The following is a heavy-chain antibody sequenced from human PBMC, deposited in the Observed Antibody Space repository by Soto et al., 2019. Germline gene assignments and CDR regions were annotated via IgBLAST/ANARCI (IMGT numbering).Heavy chain of an antibody. Sequence: QVQLVQSGAEVKKPGSSVKVSCKASGGTFSRYAISWVRQAPGQGLAWMGGIIPIFGTANYAQKFQGRVTITADESTSTAYMELSSLRSEDTAVYYCARDSSSNGMDVWGQGTTVTVSS. CDR2: IIPIFGTA. V-gene: IGHV1-69*01. J-gene: IGHJ6*02. CDR3: ARDSSSNGMDV. D-gene: IGHD6-6*01. CDR1: GGTFSRYA.